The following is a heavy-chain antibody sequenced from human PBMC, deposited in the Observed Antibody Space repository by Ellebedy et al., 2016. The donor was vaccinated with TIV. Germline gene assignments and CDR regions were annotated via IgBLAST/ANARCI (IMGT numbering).Heavy chain of an antibody. D-gene: IGHD6-19*01. CDR1: GYSFTSYW. CDR3: ARQQWLENDY. CDR2: IDPSDSYT. V-gene: IGHV5-10-1*01. J-gene: IGHJ4*02. Sequence: GESLKISCKGSGYSFTSYWIGWVRQMPGKGLEWMGRIDPSDSYTNYSPSFQGHVTISADKSISTAYLQWSSLKASDTAMYYCARQQWLENDYWGQGTLVTVSS.